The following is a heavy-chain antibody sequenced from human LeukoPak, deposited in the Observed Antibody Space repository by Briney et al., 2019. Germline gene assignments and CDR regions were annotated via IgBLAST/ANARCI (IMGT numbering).Heavy chain of an antibody. J-gene: IGHJ4*02. CDR3: ARDPGGDDGSWYYFDY. D-gene: IGHD6-13*01. Sequence: PGGSLRLSCAASGFNVRSYYMDWVRQAPGKGLEWVSVIYSDGRIYYAGSVKGRFTISRDISKNMLYLQMNSLRDEDTAVYHCARDPGGDDGSWYYFDYWGQGTLVTVSS. CDR1: GFNVRSYY. CDR2: IYSDGRI. V-gene: IGHV3-66*01.